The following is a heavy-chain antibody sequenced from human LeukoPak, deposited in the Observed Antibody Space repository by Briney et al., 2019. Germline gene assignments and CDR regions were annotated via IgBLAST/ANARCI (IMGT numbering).Heavy chain of an antibody. CDR3: AKDRDPGTYGFRDVFDM. CDR1: GFSFSSYA. CDR2: FTGVGEST. V-gene: IGHV3-23*01. D-gene: IGHD1-1*01. J-gene: IGHJ3*02. Sequence: HSGGSLRLSCEASGFSFSSYAMNWVRQAPGKGLEWVAAFTGVGESTYYADSVKGRFTISRDNSKNTLSLQMNSLRADDTAVYFCAKDRDPGTYGFRDVFDMWGHGTMVTVSS.